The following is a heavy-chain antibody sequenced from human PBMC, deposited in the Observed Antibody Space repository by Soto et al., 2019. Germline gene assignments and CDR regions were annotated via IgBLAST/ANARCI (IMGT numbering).Heavy chain of an antibody. D-gene: IGHD3-3*02. Sequence: EVQVVESGGGLVKPGGSLRLSCTASGSPFSTYGMNWVRQAPGKGLEWISSISNGGDYIYYADSVQGRFTISRDNAKNSLYLQMNSLRAEDTAVYFCARDESAGSSIRYWGQGILVTVSS. J-gene: IGHJ4*02. V-gene: IGHV3-21*01. CDR2: ISNGGDYI. CDR1: GSPFSTYG. CDR3: ARDESAGSSIRY.